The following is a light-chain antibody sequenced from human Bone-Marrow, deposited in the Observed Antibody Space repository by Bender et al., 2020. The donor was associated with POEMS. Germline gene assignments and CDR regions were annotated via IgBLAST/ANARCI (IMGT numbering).Light chain of an antibody. Sequence: QSALTQPASVSGSPGQSITISCTGTSSDIGGYDYVSWYQQYPGKPPKILIYAVNYRPSGVSYRFSGSKSGNTASLTISELQTEDGAEYYLSSYTSSSSLVLGGGTKLSVL. CDR3: SSYTSSSSLV. CDR1: SSDIGGYDY. J-gene: IGLJ2*01. CDR2: AVN. V-gene: IGLV2-14*01.